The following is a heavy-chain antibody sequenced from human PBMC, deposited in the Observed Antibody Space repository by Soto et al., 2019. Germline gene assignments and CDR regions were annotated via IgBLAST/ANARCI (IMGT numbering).Heavy chain of an antibody. CDR1: GYTFTSYG. CDR2: ISAYNGNT. Sequence: ASVKVSCKASGYTFTSYGISWVRQAPGQGLEWMGWISAYNGNTNYAQKLQGRVTMTTDTSTSTAYMELRSLRSDDTAVYYCARHSSGWYGVLLPYYYYGMDVWGQGTTVTVSS. D-gene: IGHD6-19*01. CDR3: ARHSSGWYGVLLPYYYYGMDV. V-gene: IGHV1-18*01. J-gene: IGHJ6*02.